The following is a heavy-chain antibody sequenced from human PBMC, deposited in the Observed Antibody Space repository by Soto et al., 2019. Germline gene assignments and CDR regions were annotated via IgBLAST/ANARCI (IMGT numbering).Heavy chain of an antibody. CDR1: GFSLSTSGVG. CDR3: AHISVYIGYERLLDY. CDR2: IYWDDDK. D-gene: IGHD5-12*01. Sequence: QITLKESGPTLVKPTQTLTLTCSFSGFSLSTSGVGVGWIRRPPGKALKWLALIYWDDDKRYSPSLKSRLTSTKDTSKNQVVLTMTHMDPVDTATYYCAHISVYIGYERLLDYWGQGTLVTVSS. V-gene: IGHV2-5*02. J-gene: IGHJ4*02.